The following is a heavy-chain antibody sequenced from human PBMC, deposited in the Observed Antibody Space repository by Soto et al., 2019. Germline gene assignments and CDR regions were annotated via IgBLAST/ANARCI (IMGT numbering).Heavy chain of an antibody. CDR3: AREVQVHTPAFGY. CDR1: GGTFNTYA. J-gene: IGHJ4*02. D-gene: IGHD3-10*01. CDR2: ISPMFGAA. Sequence: QVQLVQSGAEMKKPGSSVKVSCQSSGGTFNTYAMNWVRQAPGQGPEWMGDISPMFGAANYAPKFQGRVTITADESTARSYMQLSSLTSEDTALYFCAREVQVHTPAFGYWGQGTTVTVSS. V-gene: IGHV1-69*19.